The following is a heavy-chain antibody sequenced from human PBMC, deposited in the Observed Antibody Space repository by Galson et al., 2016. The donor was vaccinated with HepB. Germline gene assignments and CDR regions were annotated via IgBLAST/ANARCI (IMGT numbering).Heavy chain of an antibody. Sequence: SLRLSCAASGLTFSSYWMHWVRQAPGKGLEWISHIKRDGRSTNYADSVKGRFITSRDNAKNTLYLQMNSLRAEDTAVYYCARLSLVVGGTIDYWGQGTLVTVSS. CDR2: IKRDGRST. CDR1: GLTFSSYW. D-gene: IGHD6-19*01. J-gene: IGHJ4*02. CDR3: ARLSLVVGGTIDY. V-gene: IGHV3-74*01.